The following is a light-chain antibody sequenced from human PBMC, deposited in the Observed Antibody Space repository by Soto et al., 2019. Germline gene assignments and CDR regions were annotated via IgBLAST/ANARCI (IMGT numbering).Light chain of an antibody. Sequence: QSALTQPPSVSGAPGQRVTITCTGSSSNIGAGYDVHWYQQLPGTSPKLLIYGNTNRPSGVPDRFSGSNSGTSASASLALTGLQAGDEADYYCQSYDSSLNTYVFGPGTKVTVL. CDR3: QSYDSSLNTYV. V-gene: IGLV1-40*01. CDR1: SSNIGAGYD. CDR2: GNT. J-gene: IGLJ1*01.